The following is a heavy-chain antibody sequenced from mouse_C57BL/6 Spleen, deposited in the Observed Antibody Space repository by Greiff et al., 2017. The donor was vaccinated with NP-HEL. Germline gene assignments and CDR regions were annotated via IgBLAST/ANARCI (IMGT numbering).Heavy chain of an antibody. Sequence: VQLQQSGAELVRPGTSVKVSCKASGYAFTNYLIEWVEQRPGQGLEWIGVINPGSGGTNYNEKFKGKATLTADKSSSTAYMQLSSLTSEDSAVYFCARGGYGNYYFDYWGQGTTLTVSS. V-gene: IGHV1-54*01. CDR1: GYAFTNYL. J-gene: IGHJ2*01. CDR3: ARGGYGNYYFDY. CDR2: INPGSGGT. D-gene: IGHD2-10*02.